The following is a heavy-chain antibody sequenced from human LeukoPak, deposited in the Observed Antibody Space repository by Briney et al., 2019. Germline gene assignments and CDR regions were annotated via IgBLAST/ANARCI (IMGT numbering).Heavy chain of an antibody. CDR3: ARAFRGPPLFDY. CDR2: IYYSGST. D-gene: IGHD3-16*01. Sequence: SETLSLTCTVSGGSISSGGYYGSWIRQHPGKGLEWIGYIYYSGSTYYNPSLKSRVTISVDTSKNQFSLKLSSVTAADTAVYYCARAFRGPPLFDYWGQGTLVTVSS. J-gene: IGHJ4*02. V-gene: IGHV4-31*03. CDR1: GGSISSGGYY.